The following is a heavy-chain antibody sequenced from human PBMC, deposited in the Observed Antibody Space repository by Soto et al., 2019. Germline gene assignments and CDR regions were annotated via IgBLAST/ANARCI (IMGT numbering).Heavy chain of an antibody. CDR3: ARKLRLYYGMDV. V-gene: IGHV1-69*06. D-gene: IGHD3-3*01. CDR1: GGTFSSYT. Sequence: ASVKVSCKASGGTFSSYTVYGVRQAPGQGLEWMGGIIPFFGTSNYAQNFQDRITLTADKSTGTAYMELSSLRYEDTAVYYCARKLRLYYGMDVWGQGTTVTVS. J-gene: IGHJ6*02. CDR2: IIPFFGTS.